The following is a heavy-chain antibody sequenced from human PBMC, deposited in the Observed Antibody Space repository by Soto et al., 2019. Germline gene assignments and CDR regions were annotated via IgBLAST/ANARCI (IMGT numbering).Heavy chain of an antibody. CDR1: GYTFSSYD. Sequence: QVQLVQSGAEVKKPGASVKVSCKASGYTFSSYDINWVRQATGQGLEWMGWLNPNSGDTGYAQKFQGRVTLTRNTSINTAYIELRSLTSGDTAVYYCATSGGGWYLYWGQGTLVTVSS. D-gene: IGHD6-19*01. CDR3: ATSGGGWYLY. V-gene: IGHV1-8*01. J-gene: IGHJ4*02. CDR2: LNPNSGDT.